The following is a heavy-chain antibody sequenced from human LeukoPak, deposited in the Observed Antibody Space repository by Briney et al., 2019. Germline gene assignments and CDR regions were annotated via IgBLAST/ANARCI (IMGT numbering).Heavy chain of an antibody. CDR2: ISPSGST. CDR3: ARGSVRLDY. D-gene: IGHD4-17*01. CDR1: GDSISSSDNY. J-gene: IGHJ4*02. V-gene: IGHV4-61*02. Sequence: SETLSHTCTVSGDSISSSDNYWSWIRQPAGKGLEWIGRISPSGSTIYNPSLKSRVTLSVDTSKNQFSLKLTSVTAADTAIYYCARGSVRLDYWGQGTLVTVSS.